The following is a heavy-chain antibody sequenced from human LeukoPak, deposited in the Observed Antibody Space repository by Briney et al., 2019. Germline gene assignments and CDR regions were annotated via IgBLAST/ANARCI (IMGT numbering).Heavy chain of an antibody. CDR2: ISDSGGST. CDR3: AKDMIVVVDYYYYGMDV. CDR1: GFTLSSYA. Sequence: PGGSLRLSCAASGFTLSSYAMSWVRQAPGKGLEWVSAISDSGGSTYYADSVKGRFTISRDNSKNTLYLQMNSLRAEDTAVYYCAKDMIVVVDYYYYGMDVWGQGTTVTVSS. J-gene: IGHJ6*02. V-gene: IGHV3-23*01. D-gene: IGHD3-22*01.